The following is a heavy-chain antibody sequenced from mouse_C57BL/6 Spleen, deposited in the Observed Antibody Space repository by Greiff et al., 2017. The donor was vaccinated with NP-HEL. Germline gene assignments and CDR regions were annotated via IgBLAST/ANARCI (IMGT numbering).Heavy chain of an antibody. CDR1: GYTFTSYW. V-gene: IGHV1-7*01. J-gene: IGHJ1*03. Sequence: QVQLQQSGPELVKPGASVKISCKASGYTFTSYWKHWVKQRPGQGLEWIGYINPSSGYTKYNQKFKAKATLTADKSSSTAYMQLSSLTYEDSAVYYCARAGYGSWYFDVWGTGTTVTVSS. D-gene: IGHD1-1*01. CDR3: ARAGYGSWYFDV. CDR2: INPSSGYT.